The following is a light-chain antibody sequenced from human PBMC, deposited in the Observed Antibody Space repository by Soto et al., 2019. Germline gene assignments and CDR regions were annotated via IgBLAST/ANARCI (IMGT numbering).Light chain of an antibody. CDR2: DAS. J-gene: IGKJ1*01. V-gene: IGKV3-11*01. Sequence: IVLTHSPGTLSLSPGEIATLSCRASQSVSSYLAWYQQKPGQAPRLLIYDASNRATGIPARFSGSGSGTDFTLTISSLEPEDFAVYYCQQRSNWPSFGQGTKVDIK. CDR3: QQRSNWPS. CDR1: QSVSSY.